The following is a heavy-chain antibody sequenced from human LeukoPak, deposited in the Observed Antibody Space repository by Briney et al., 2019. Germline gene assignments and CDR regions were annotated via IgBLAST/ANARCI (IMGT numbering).Heavy chain of an antibody. CDR3: AKGPLRGTAAAIDY. Sequence: GGSLRLSCTASGFTFGDYAMSWFRQAPGKGLEWVAVISYDGRNIHYPDSVKGRFTISRDISTDTLWLQMDSLRTEDTAVYYCAKGPLRGTAAAIDYWGQGTLVTVSS. CDR2: ISYDGRNI. CDR1: GFTFGDYA. V-gene: IGHV3-30-3*02. D-gene: IGHD2-2*01. J-gene: IGHJ4*02.